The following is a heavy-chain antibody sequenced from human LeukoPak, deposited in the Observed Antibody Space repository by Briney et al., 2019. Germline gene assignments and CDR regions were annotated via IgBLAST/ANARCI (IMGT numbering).Heavy chain of an antibody. Sequence: GGSLRLSCAASGFTFSTYAMHWVRQAPGKGLEWVAVISYDGNIKYYVDSVKGRFTISRDNSKNTLYLQMNSLRAEDTAVYYCARRAGGYSHPYDYWGQGTLVTVSS. V-gene: IGHV3-30*14. J-gene: IGHJ4*02. CDR2: ISYDGNIK. D-gene: IGHD4-23*01. CDR3: ARRAGGYSHPYDY. CDR1: GFTFSTYA.